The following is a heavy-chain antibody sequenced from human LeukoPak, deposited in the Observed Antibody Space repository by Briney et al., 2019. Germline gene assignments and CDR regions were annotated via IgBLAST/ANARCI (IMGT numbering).Heavy chain of an antibody. D-gene: IGHD1-1*01. CDR3: AREDGSYLQRPFDY. CDR1: GFTFSSYE. V-gene: IGHV3-48*03. J-gene: IGHJ4*02. CDR2: ISSSGDTQ. Sequence: GGPLRLSCAASGFTFSSYEMNWVRQAPGKGLEWISHISSSGDTQYYGDSVEGRFTISRDNAKNSVYLQMNSLRAEDTAVYYCAREDGSYLQRPFDYWGQGTLVAVSS.